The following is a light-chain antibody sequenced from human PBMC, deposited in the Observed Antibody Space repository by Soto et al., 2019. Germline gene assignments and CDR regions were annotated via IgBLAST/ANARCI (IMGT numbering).Light chain of an antibody. CDR3: QQYNNWPGT. CDR1: QSVSSN. Sequence: EIVMPQSPATLSVSPGARATLSCRASQSVSSNLAWYQQKPGQAPRLLIYGASTRATGIPARFSGSGSGTEFTLTISSLQSEDFAVYYCQQYNNWPGTFGQGTKVDIK. J-gene: IGKJ1*01. CDR2: GAS. V-gene: IGKV3-15*01.